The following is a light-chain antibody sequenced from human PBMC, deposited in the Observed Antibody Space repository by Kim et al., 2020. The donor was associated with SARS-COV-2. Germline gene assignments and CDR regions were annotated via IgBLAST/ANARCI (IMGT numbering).Light chain of an antibody. V-gene: IGLV2-14*03. CDR1: SSDVGAYNY. CDR3: SSFTTSNTLV. CDR2: DVN. J-gene: IGLJ3*02. Sequence: GQSLTNSCTGTSSDVGAYNYVSWYQQHPGKVPKLMIYDVNNRPSGVSDRFSGSKSGNTASLTISGLQAEDEADYYCSSFTTSNTLVFGGGTQLTVL.